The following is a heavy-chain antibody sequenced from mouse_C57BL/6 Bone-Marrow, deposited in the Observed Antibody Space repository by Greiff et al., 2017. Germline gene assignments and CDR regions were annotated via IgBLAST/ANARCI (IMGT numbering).Heavy chain of an antibody. CDR1: GYTFTSYC. D-gene: IGHD2-4*01. CDR2: IHPYDGAT. CDR3: ATDGYDDYDGSIDPAIDY. Sequence: QVQLQQPGAELVKPGASVKVSCKASGYTFTSYCMHWVKQSPGQGLEWIGRIHPYDGATNYNQKFKGKATLTVDKSSSTAYMQLSSLTSEDSAVYNWATDGYDDYDGSIDPAIDYWGQGTSVTVSS. J-gene: IGHJ4*01. V-gene: IGHV1-74*01.